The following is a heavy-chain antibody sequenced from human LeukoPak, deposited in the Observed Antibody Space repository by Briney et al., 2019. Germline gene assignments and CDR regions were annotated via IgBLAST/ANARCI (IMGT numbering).Heavy chain of an antibody. Sequence: SETLSLTCTVSGGSISSSTYYWGWIRQPPGKGLEWIGEINHSGSTNYNPSLKSRVTISVDTSKNQFSLKLSSVTAADTAVYYCARGRGYYYGPANGMDVWGQGTTVTVSS. CDR3: ARGRGYYYGPANGMDV. D-gene: IGHD3-10*01. J-gene: IGHJ6*02. V-gene: IGHV4-39*07. CDR2: INHSGST. CDR1: GGSISSSTYY.